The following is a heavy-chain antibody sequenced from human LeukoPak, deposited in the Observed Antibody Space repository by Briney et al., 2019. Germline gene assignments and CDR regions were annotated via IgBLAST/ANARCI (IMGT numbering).Heavy chain of an antibody. CDR2: IRYDGSNK. Sequence: GGSLRLSCAASGFTFSSYGMHWVRQAPGKGLEWVAFIRYDGSNKYYADSVKGRFTISRDNSKNTLYLQMNSLRAEDTAVYYCAREDSSGWYGYYYYYMDVWGKGTTVTVSS. CDR1: GFTFSSYG. CDR3: AREDSSGWYGYYYYYMDV. J-gene: IGHJ6*03. D-gene: IGHD6-19*01. V-gene: IGHV3-30*02.